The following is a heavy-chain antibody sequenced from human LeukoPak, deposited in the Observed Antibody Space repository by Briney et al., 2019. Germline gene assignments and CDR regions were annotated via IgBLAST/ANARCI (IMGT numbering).Heavy chain of an antibody. CDR2: INTDSSDI. V-gene: IGHV3-21*05. D-gene: IGHD3-3*01. J-gene: IGHJ4*02. CDR3: AKSPAGSILYFDY. Sequence: NPGGSLRLSCAASGFTFSRYAMNWVRQAPGKGLEWVSYINTDSSDIHYADSVKGRFTISRDNARNTLYLQLSSLRAEDTAVYYCAKSPAGSILYFDYWGQGTLVTVSS. CDR1: GFTFSRYA.